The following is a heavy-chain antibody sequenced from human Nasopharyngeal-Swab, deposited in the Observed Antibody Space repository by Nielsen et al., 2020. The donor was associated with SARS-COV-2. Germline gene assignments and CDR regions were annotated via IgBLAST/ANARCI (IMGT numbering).Heavy chain of an antibody. CDR1: GFTFSSYA. V-gene: IGHV3-23*01. J-gene: IGHJ6*03. CDR3: AKDLNSNFLNYMDV. CDR2: ISASGVTT. Sequence: GESLKISCAASGFTFSSYAMYWVRQAPGKGLEWVSAISASGVTTYYADSVKGRFTISRDNSKSTLYLQMNSLRAEDTAAYYCAKDLNSNFLNYMDVWGKGTTVSVSS. D-gene: IGHD4-11*01.